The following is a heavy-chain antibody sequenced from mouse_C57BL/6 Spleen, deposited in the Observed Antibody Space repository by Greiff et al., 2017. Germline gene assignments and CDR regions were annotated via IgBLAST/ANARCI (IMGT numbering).Heavy chain of an antibody. CDR3: ARLKVELLYFDY. CDR2: INPYNGDT. D-gene: IGHD1-1*01. Sequence: LVKPGDSVKISCKASGYSFTGYFMNWVMQSHGKSLEWIGRINPYNGDTFYNQKFKGKATLTVDKSSSTAHMQLRSLTSEDSAVYYCARLKVELLYFDYWGQGTTLTVSS. V-gene: IGHV1-20*01. CDR1: GYSFTGYF. J-gene: IGHJ2*01.